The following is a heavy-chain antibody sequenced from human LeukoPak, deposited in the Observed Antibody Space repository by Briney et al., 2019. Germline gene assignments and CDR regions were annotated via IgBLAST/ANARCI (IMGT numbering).Heavy chain of an antibody. CDR2: ISFGEGDK. Sequence: GRSLRLSCAASGFISYNYVMHSVRQAPGKGLEGVALISFGEGDKYYADSVKGRFTIARDNSMNTLYLKMNNLRADDTAVYYCAKVKAYNVIDYWGQGTLVAVSS. J-gene: IGHJ4*02. CDR1: GFISYNYV. CDR3: AKVKAYNVIDY. V-gene: IGHV3-30*18. D-gene: IGHD1-14*01.